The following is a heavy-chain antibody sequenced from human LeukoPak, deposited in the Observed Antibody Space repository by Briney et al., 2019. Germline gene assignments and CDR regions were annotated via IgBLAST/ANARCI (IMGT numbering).Heavy chain of an antibody. Sequence: PSETLSLTCTVSGGSISSSSYYWGWIRQPPGKGLEWIGSIYYSGSTYYNPPLKSRVTISVDTSKNQFSLKLSSVTAADTAVYYCARREGVPYYFDYWGQGTLVTVSS. D-gene: IGHD2-2*01. CDR3: ARREGVPYYFDY. CDR2: IYYSGST. CDR1: GGSISSSSYY. J-gene: IGHJ4*02. V-gene: IGHV4-39*01.